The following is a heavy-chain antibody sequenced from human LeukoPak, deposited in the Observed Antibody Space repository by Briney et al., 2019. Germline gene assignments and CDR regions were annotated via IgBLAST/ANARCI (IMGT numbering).Heavy chain of an antibody. D-gene: IGHD6-13*01. CDR2: ISYDGSNK. CDR3: AKDRPMIAAAGTLDY. CDR1: GFTFSSYG. V-gene: IGHV3-30*18. Sequence: PGGSLRLSCAASGFTFSSYGMHWVRQAPGKGLEWVAVISYDGSNKYYADSVKGRFTISRDNSKNTLYLQMNSLRAEDTAVYYCAKDRPMIAAAGTLDYWGQGTLVTVSS. J-gene: IGHJ4*02.